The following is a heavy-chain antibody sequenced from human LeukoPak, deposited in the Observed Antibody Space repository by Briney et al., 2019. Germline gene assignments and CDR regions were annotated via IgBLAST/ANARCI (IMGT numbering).Heavy chain of an antibody. CDR1: GGSISFYY. J-gene: IGHJ5*02. CDR2: IYYSGNT. CDR3: ARDSGFWTFDP. D-gene: IGHD3/OR15-3a*01. V-gene: IGHV4-59*12. Sequence: SETLFLTCTVSGGSISFYYWSWIRQPPGKGLEWIGYIYYSGNTNYNPSLKSRVTISVDTSKNQFSLKLTSVTAADTAVYYCARDSGFWTFDPWGQGALVTVSS.